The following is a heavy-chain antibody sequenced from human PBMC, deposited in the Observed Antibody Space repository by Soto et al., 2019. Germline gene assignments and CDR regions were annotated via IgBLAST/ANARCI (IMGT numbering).Heavy chain of an antibody. CDR2: INPNGGST. CDR3: ARAVYCSGGTCFHGNCDY. D-gene: IGHD2-15*01. J-gene: IGHJ4*02. Sequence: QVQLVQSGAEVKRPGASVKVSCKASGYTFTTYYMHWVRQAPGQGLEWLGIINPNGGSTTYAQKFQGRGTMTRDTSTSTVYLELSSLRSEDTAVYYCARAVYCSGGTCFHGNCDYWGQGTLVTVSA. CDR1: GYTFTTYY. V-gene: IGHV1-46*01.